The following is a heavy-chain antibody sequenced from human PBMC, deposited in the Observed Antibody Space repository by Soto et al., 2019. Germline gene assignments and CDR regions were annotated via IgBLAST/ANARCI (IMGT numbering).Heavy chain of an antibody. CDR1: GFAFNGYG. J-gene: IGHJ4*02. CDR3: ARVRVDADDLFYFDS. CDR2: ISYDGQNR. D-gene: IGHD3-3*01. Sequence: QGQLVESGGGVVQPGTSLRLSCGASGFAFNGYGMHWVRQAPGKGLEWVAAISYDGQNRYYADSMRGRITISRDNSKNTLVLEMNGLRAEDTGVYYCARVRVDADDLFYFDSWGEGTLVTVSS. V-gene: IGHV3-30*03.